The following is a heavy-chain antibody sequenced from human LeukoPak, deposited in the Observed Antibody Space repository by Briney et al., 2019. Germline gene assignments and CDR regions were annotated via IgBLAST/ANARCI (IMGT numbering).Heavy chain of an antibody. CDR3: ARMTTGHDY. J-gene: IGHJ4*02. D-gene: IGHD4-17*01. V-gene: IGHV4-34*04. CDR2: VNHSGYT. Sequence: SETLSLTCGVSGTSFTSYYWSWIRQTPGKGLEWIGEVNHSGYTNMNPSLKSRGTISVDTSKNQFSLMMTSVPAADTAVYFCARMTTGHDYWGQGTLVTVSS. CDR1: GTSFTSYY.